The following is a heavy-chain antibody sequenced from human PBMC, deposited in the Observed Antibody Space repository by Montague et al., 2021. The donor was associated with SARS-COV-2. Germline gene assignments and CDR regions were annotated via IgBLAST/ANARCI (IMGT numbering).Heavy chain of an antibody. J-gene: IGHJ6*02. CDR1: GDSISSYY. D-gene: IGHD3-10*01. V-gene: IGHV4-59*01. Sequence: SETLSLTCTVSGDSISSYYWSWIRQPPGKGLEWIGYIYYSGSTNYNPSLKSRVTISVDTSKNQFSLKLGSVTAADTAVYYCAREGSGRGYYYYGIDVWGRGTTVTVS. CDR3: AREGSGRGYYYYGIDV. CDR2: IYYSGST.